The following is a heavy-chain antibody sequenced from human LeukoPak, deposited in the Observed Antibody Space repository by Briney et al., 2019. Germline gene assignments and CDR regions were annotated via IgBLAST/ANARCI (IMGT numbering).Heavy chain of an antibody. Sequence: SETLSLTCTVFGGSIRSYFWTWIRQPPGKALEWIGYVYSSGITNYNPSLKSRVTISVDTSKNQFSLRMTSVTAADTAVYFCARESWDTMVRGAVFDYWGLGTLVAVSS. CDR3: ARESWDTMVRGAVFDY. CDR1: GGSIRSYF. V-gene: IGHV4-59*01. D-gene: IGHD3-10*01. J-gene: IGHJ4*02. CDR2: VYSSGIT.